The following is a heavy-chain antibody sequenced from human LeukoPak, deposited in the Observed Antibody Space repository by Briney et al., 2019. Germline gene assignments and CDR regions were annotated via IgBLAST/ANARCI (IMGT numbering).Heavy chain of an antibody. J-gene: IGHJ4*02. CDR3: ARGPNRSSSTSRGGSRGLASQQKAEEKYYFDY. Sequence: SETLSLTCAVYGGSFSGYYWSWIRQPPGKGLEWIGEINHSGSTNYNPSLKSRVTISVDTSKNQFSLKLSSVTAADTAVYYCARGPNRSSSTSRGGSRGLASQQKAEEKYYFDYWGQGTLVTVSS. V-gene: IGHV4-34*01. CDR1: GGSFSGYY. CDR2: INHSGST. D-gene: IGHD2-2*01.